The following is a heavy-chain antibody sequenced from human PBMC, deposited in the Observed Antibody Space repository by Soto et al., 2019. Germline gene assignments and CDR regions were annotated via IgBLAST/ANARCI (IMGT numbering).Heavy chain of an antibody. V-gene: IGHV4-34*01. J-gene: IGHJ6*02. CDR1: AGSFRGYY. CDR2: INHSGST. CDR3: VRPQAPGNTHYGMAA. Sequence: EKLRHTNAVYAGSFRGYYWSWIRQPPGKRLEWIGEINHSGSTNYNTSLKIRVTISVDTSKNQFSLKLSSVNAEDTAVYFCVRPQAPGNTHYGMAALCQCTTVT. D-gene: IGHD2-2*02.